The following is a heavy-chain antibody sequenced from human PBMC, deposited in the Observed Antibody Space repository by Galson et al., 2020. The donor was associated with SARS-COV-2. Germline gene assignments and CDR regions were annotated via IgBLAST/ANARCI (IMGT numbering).Heavy chain of an antibody. V-gene: IGHV5-51*01. Sequence: GESLKISCRTSGYSFTNYWIGWVRQMPGKGLEWMGIIYPDDSYTIYSPSFQGQVTISADKSISTAFLQWSSLKASDAAIYYCASHGASSGWYEGIDYWGQGTLVTVSS. CDR2: IYPDDSYT. CDR1: GYSFTNYW. CDR3: ASHGASSGWYEGIDY. J-gene: IGHJ4*02. D-gene: IGHD6-19*01.